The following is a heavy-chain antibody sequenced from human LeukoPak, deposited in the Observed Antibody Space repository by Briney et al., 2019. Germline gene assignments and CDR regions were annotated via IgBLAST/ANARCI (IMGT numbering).Heavy chain of an antibody. CDR2: ISAYNGNT. CDR1: GYTFTSYG. D-gene: IGHD2-15*01. J-gene: IGHJ4*02. Sequence: ASVKVSCKASGYTFTSYGISWVRQAPGQGLEWMGWISAYNGNTNYAQKFQGRVTMTRNTSISTAYMELSSLRSEDTAVYYCARVRDSGDLDYWGQGTLVTVSS. V-gene: IGHV1-18*01. CDR3: ARVRDSGDLDY.